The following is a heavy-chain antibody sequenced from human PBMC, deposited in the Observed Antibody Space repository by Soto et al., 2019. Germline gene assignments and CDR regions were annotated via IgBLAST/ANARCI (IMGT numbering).Heavy chain of an antibody. CDR2: INWNGGST. CDR3: ARVRAARDLYHVLFSVGASSDGMDV. Sequence: GGSLRLSCAASGFTFDDYGMSWVRQAPGKGLEWVSGINWNGGSTGYADSVKGRFTISRDNAKNSLYLQMNSLRAEDTALYYCARVRAARDLYHVLFSVGASSDGMDVWGQGTTVTVSS. J-gene: IGHJ6*02. D-gene: IGHD6-6*01. V-gene: IGHV3-20*04. CDR1: GFTFDDYG.